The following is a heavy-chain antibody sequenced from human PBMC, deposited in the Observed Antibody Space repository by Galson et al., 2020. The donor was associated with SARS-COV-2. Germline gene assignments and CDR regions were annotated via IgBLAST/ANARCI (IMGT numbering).Heavy chain of an antibody. CDR3: ARVSGSYDTEY. Sequence: SQTLSLTCTVSGDSVTSAGYYWSWLRQHPGKGPEWIGYIQSSGSTYYNPSLKSRVTISADPSKTRFSLALRSVTAADTAVYYCARVSGSYDTEYWGQGILVIVSS. CDR1: GDSVTSAGYY. J-gene: IGHJ4*02. V-gene: IGHV4-31*03. CDR2: IQSSGST. D-gene: IGHD3-22*01.